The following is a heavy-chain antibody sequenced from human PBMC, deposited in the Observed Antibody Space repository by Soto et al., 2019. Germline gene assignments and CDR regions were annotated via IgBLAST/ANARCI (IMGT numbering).Heavy chain of an antibody. Sequence: QVQLVQSGAEVKKPGSSVKVSCKASGGTFSSYTISWVRQAPGQGLEWMGRIIPILGIANYAQKFQGRVTITADKSTSSADTELSSLRSEDTAVYYCAGTLSQYYDDDYYIGVWGKGTTVTVSS. CDR1: GGTFSSYT. CDR2: IIPILGIA. CDR3: AGTLSQYYDDDYYIGV. V-gene: IGHV1-69*02. J-gene: IGHJ6*03.